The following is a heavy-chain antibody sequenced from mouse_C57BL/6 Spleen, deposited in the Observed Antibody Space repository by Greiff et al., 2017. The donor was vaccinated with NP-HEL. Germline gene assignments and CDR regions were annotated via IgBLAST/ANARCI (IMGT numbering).Heavy chain of an antibody. Sequence: EVKLVESGGGLVKPGGSLKLSCAASGFTFSSYTMSWVRQTPEKRLEWVATISGGGGNTYYPDSVKGRFTISRDNAKNTLYLQMSSLRSEDTALYYCARHQNYYGSSHWYFDVWGTGTTVTVSS. V-gene: IGHV5-9*01. D-gene: IGHD1-1*01. CDR1: GFTFSSYT. CDR3: ARHQNYYGSSHWYFDV. CDR2: ISGGGGNT. J-gene: IGHJ1*03.